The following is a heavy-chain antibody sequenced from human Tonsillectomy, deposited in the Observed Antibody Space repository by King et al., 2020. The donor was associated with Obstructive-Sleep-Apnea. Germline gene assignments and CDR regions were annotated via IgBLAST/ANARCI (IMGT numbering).Heavy chain of an antibody. Sequence: VQLVESGGGLVQPGRSLRLSCTTSGFTCGEYGMSLFRQAPGKGREGVGFIRSKAYGGTTEYAASVKGRFTIPRDDSKSIAQLPMTTLKTEDTAVDYCTREYLILYDDIWGAYRYRYYFDYWGQGTLVTVSS. CDR3: TREYLILYDDIWGAYRYRYYFDY. CDR2: IRSKAYGGTT. D-gene: IGHD3-16*02. J-gene: IGHJ4*02. CDR1: GFTCGEYG. V-gene: IGHV3-49*03.